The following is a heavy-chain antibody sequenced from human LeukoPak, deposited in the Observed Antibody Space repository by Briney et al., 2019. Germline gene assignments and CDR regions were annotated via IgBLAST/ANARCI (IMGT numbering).Heavy chain of an antibody. V-gene: IGHV3-15*01. Sequence: PGASLRLSCAASGLTFGNAWMSCVRHAPGEWLGWVGRIKSKADGGTTDYAAPVKGRFTISRDDSKNTLYLQMNSLKTEDTAVYYCTTDQRVQFDYWGQGTLVTVSS. CDR1: GLTFGNAW. CDR2: IKSKADGGTT. J-gene: IGHJ4*02. D-gene: IGHD6-25*01. CDR3: TTDQRVQFDY.